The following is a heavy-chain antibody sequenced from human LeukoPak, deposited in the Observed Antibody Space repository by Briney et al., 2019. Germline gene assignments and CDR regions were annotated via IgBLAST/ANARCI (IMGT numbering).Heavy chain of an antibody. CDR1: GITLSNYG. V-gene: IGHV3-23*01. D-gene: IGHD3-10*01. J-gene: IGHJ4*02. CDR3: AKRGIVIRAVIIIGFHKEAYYFDY. Sequence: GGSLRLSCVVSGITLSNYGMSWVRQAPGKGLEWVSGISERGGSTNYADSVKGRFINARDTSKNTGYLQMNSLRVEDTAVYFCAKRGIVIRAVIIIGFHKEAYYFDYWGQGILVTVSS. CDR2: ISERGGST.